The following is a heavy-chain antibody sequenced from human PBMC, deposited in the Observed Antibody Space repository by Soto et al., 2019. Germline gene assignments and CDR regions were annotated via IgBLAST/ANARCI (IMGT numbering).Heavy chain of an antibody. Sequence: QVQLLQSGAEVKKPGSSVKVSCKASGDTFSNYAINWVRQAPGQGPEWMGSIITSFGSTNYAQNFQGRVTITADKSTSTVSMQLSSLRSEDTAIYYCARGASLVSTTKLKDFYYYAMGVWGQGTTVTVSS. CDR1: GDTFSNYA. J-gene: IGHJ6*02. D-gene: IGHD1-7*01. CDR2: IITSFGST. V-gene: IGHV1-69*06. CDR3: ARGASLVSTTKLKDFYYYAMGV.